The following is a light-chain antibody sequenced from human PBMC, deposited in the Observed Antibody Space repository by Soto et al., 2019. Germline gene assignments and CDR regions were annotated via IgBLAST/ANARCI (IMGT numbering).Light chain of an antibody. V-gene: IGKV1-39*01. CDR1: QSISSY. CDR2: AAS. Sequence: DIQMTQSPSSLSASVGDRVTITCRASQSISSYLNWYQQKPGTAPKLLIYAASSLQSGVPSRFSGSGSGTDFALTISRLQPEDFATYYCQQSYSTPPYTCGQGTKLEIK. J-gene: IGKJ2*01. CDR3: QQSYSTPPYT.